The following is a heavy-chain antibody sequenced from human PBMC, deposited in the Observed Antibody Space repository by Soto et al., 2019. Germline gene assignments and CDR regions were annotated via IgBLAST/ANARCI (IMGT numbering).Heavy chain of an antibody. CDR3: ATHGMGAVAVDY. V-gene: IGHV4-39*01. J-gene: IGHJ4*02. CDR1: GGSISSSSYY. D-gene: IGHD6-19*01. Sequence: QLQLQESGPGLVKPSETLSLTCTVSGGSISSSSYYWGWIRQPPGKGLEWIGSIYYSGSTYYNPSLKSRVTISVDTSKNQFSLKLSSVTAADTAVFYCATHGMGAVAVDYWGQGTLVTVSS. CDR2: IYYSGST.